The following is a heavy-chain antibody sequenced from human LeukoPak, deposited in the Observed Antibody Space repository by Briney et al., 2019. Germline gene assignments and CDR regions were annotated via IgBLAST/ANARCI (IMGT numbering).Heavy chain of an antibody. Sequence: GSSVKVSCKASGGTFSSYAISWVRQAPGQGLEWMGGIIPIFGTANYAQKFQGRVTITADESTSTAYMELSSLRSEDTAVYYCARTYSSSWYPYYFDYWGQGTLVTVSS. V-gene: IGHV1-69*01. CDR1: GGTFSSYA. J-gene: IGHJ4*02. D-gene: IGHD6-13*01. CDR2: IIPIFGTA. CDR3: ARTYSSSWYPYYFDY.